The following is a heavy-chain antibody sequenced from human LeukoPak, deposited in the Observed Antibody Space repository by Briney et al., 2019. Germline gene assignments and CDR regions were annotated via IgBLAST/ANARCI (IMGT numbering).Heavy chain of an antibody. V-gene: IGHV5-51*01. CDR2: IYPGDSDT. Sequence: GESLKISCRTSGYDFTTYWIGWVRQMPGKGLEWMGIIYPGDSDTRYSPSFQGQVTISADKSISTAYLQWSSLKASDTAMYYCARQDKYYYDSSGYYYYYYYMDVWGKGTTVTVSS. J-gene: IGHJ6*03. D-gene: IGHD3-22*01. CDR1: GYDFTTYW. CDR3: ARQDKYYYDSSGYYYYYYYMDV.